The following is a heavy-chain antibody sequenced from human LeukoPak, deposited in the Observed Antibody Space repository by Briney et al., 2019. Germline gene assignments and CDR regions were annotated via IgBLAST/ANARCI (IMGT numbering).Heavy chain of an antibody. CDR3: ARGPQVLRYFDWLERGSYFDY. J-gene: IGHJ4*02. V-gene: IGHV3-23*01. Sequence: PGGSLRLSCAASGFTFSSYAMSWVRQAPGKGLEWVSAISGSGGSTYYADSVKGRFTISRDNSKNTLYLQMNSLRAEDTAVYYCARGPQVLRYFDWLERGSYFDYWGQGTLVTVSS. D-gene: IGHD3-9*01. CDR1: GFTFSSYA. CDR2: ISGSGGST.